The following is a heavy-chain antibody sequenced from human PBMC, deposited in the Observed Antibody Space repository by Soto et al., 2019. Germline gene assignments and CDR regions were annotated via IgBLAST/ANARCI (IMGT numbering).Heavy chain of an antibody. CDR3: ARLYFVEYFDWLLFDY. CDR2: IKQDGSEK. D-gene: IGHD3-9*01. V-gene: IGHV3-7*01. J-gene: IGHJ4*02. Sequence: EVQLVESGGGLVQPGGSLRLSCAASGFTFSSYWMSWVRQAPGKGLEWEANIKQDGSEKYYVDSVKGRFTISRDNAKNSLYLQMNSLRAEDTAVYYCARLYFVEYFDWLLFDYWGQGTLVTVSS. CDR1: GFTFSSYW.